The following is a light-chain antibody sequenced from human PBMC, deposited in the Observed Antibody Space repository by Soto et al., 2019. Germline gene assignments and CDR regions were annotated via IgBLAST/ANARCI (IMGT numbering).Light chain of an antibody. CDR3: QQYGSSLT. J-gene: IGKJ4*01. V-gene: IGKV3-20*01. Sequence: PGERATLSCRASQSVSSSLAWYQQKPGQAPRLLISGASSRATGIPDRFSGSGSGTDFTLTIGRLDPEDFAVYYCQQYGSSLTFGGGTRVEIK. CDR1: QSVSSS. CDR2: GAS.